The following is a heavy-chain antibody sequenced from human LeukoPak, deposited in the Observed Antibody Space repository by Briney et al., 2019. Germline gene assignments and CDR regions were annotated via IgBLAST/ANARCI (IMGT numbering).Heavy chain of an antibody. CDR3: ARPGGSRNFYIY. CDR1: GFTFSSYG. V-gene: IGHV3-23*01. D-gene: IGHD3-10*01. J-gene: IGHJ4*02. Sequence: GGSLRLSCTASGFTFSSYGMSWVRQAPGRGLDWVSAISGTGDGAYYADSVKGRFTISRDNANNSLFLQMSSLRAEDTAMYYCARPGGSRNFYIYWGQGTLVTVSS. CDR2: ISGTGDGA.